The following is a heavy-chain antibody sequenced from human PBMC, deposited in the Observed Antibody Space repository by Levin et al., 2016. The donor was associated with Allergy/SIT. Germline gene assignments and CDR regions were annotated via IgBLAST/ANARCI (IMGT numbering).Heavy chain of an antibody. Sequence: GGSLRLSCAASGFTVSSNYMSWVRQAPGKGLEWVSVIYSGGSTYYADSVKGRFTISRDNSKNTLYLQMNSLRAEDTAVYYCARGRIAAAGTVSSAFDIWGQGTMVTVSS. CDR1: GFTVSSNY. CDR2: IYSGGST. J-gene: IGHJ3*02. CDR3: ARGRIAAAGTVSSAFDI. V-gene: IGHV3-53*01. D-gene: IGHD6-13*01.